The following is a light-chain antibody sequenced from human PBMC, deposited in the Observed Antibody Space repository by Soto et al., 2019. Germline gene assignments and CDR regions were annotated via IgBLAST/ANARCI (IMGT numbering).Light chain of an antibody. CDR3: QKYNTWPRT. V-gene: IGKV3-15*01. CDR1: QGIKDY. J-gene: IGKJ1*01. CDR2: GES. Sequence: EIVMTQSPATLSVSPGERATLSCRASQGIKDYVAWFQQKPGQAPRLLIYGESTRATAIPDRFSGSGSGTELNLSISRLQSEDFAVYYCQKYNTWPRTCGQGTKVDIK.